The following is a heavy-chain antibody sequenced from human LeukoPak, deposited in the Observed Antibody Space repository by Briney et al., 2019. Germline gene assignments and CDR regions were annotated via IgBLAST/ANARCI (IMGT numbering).Heavy chain of an antibody. D-gene: IGHD5-12*01. CDR2: MNPNSGST. CDR1: GYTFTSYD. Sequence: ASVKVCCKASGYTFTSYDINWVRQATGQGLEWMGWMNPNSGSTGYAQKFQGRVTIIRNTSISTAYMELSGLRSEDTAVYYCARGRSTGYPYYFEYWGQGTLVTVSS. J-gene: IGHJ4*02. V-gene: IGHV1-8*03. CDR3: ARGRSTGYPYYFEY.